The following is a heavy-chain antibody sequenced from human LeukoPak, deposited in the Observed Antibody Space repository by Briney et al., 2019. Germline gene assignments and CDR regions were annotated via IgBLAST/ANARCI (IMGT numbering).Heavy chain of an antibody. CDR3: TKDQDFRLGSMDF. D-gene: IGHD7-27*01. V-gene: IGHV3-23*01. J-gene: IGHJ4*02. CDR1: GFTFSNYV. Sequence: PGGSLRLSCAASGFTFSNYVMSWVRQAPGKGLEWVSTITDVGDRALYIDSVRGRFTIFRDDSKNTLYLQMNSLRAEDTAVYYCTKDQDFRLGSMDFWGQGTLVTVSS. CDR2: ITDVGDRA.